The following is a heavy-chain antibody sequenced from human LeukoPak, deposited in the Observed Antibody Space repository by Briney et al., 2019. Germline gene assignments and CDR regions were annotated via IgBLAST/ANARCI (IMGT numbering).Heavy chain of an antibody. D-gene: IGHD6-19*01. CDR2: ISSSSSNT. CDR3: GRGRWHSSGWDTREFDY. Sequence: GGSLRLSCAASGFTFSSYSISWVRQAPGKWLELVSSISSSSSNTYYADSVKGRFTISRDNAKNSLYLQMSSLRAEDTAVYYCGRGRWHSSGWDTREFDYLGQGALVTVSS. J-gene: IGHJ4*02. V-gene: IGHV3-21*01. CDR1: GFTFSSYS.